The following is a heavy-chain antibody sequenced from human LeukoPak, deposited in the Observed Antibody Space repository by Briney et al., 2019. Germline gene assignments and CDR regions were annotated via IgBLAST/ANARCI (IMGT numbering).Heavy chain of an antibody. Sequence: PGGSLRLSCAASGFTFSSYAMSWVRQAPGKGLEWVSTISESGANTHYAASVKGRFTISRDDSKNTLYVQMNSLRVEDTAIYYCTIHCSGSSCRLPDVWGQGTTVTVSS. CDR3: TIHCSGSSCRLPDV. J-gene: IGHJ6*02. CDR2: ISESGANT. CDR1: GFTFSSYA. V-gene: IGHV3-23*01. D-gene: IGHD2-15*01.